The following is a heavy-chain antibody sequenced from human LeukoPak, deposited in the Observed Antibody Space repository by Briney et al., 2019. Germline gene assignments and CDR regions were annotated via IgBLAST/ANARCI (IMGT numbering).Heavy chain of an antibody. V-gene: IGHV3-21*01. J-gene: IGHJ4*02. D-gene: IGHD1-20*01. Sequence: GGSLRLSCAASGFTFRSYSMNWVRQAPGKGLEWVSSISSSSSYIYYADSVKGRFTISRDNAKNSLYLQMNSLRAKDTAVYYCARDQHNWNADYWGQGTLVTVSS. CDR1: GFTFRSYS. CDR3: ARDQHNWNADY. CDR2: ISSSSSYI.